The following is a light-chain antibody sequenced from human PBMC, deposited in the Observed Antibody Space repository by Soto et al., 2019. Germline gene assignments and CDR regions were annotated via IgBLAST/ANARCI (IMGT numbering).Light chain of an antibody. V-gene: IGLV2-23*01. J-gene: IGLJ1*01. CDR3: CSYAGTSTVV. Sequence: QSALTQPASVSGSPGQSITISCTGTSSDVGNYNLVSWYQQHPGKAPKLMIYEASKRPSGVSYRFSGSKSGNTASLTISGLQAEDEADYYCCSYAGTSTVVFGTGTKATV. CDR1: SSDVGNYNL. CDR2: EAS.